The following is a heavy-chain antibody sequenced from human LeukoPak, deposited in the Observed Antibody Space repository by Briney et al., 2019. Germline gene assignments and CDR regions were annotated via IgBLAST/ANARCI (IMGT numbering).Heavy chain of an antibody. Sequence: PEGSLRLSCAASGFIFSGSAMHWVRQASGKGLEWVGRIRSKVNSYATTYDASVKGRFTISRDDSKNTAYLQMNSLKTEDTAVYYCTRRYYHDSSGYYYGDYWGQGTLVTVSS. CDR3: TRRYYHDSSGYYYGDY. V-gene: IGHV3-73*01. CDR1: GFIFSGSA. J-gene: IGHJ4*02. D-gene: IGHD3-22*01. CDR2: IRSKVNSYAT.